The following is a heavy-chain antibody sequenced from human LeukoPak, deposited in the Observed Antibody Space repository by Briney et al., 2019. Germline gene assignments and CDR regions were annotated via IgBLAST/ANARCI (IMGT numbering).Heavy chain of an antibody. D-gene: IGHD3-3*01. CDR2: ISHDGSNK. CDR1: GFTFSSYG. V-gene: IGHV3-30*18. CDR3: AKGQSPRFLEWLTAFDY. Sequence: QPGGSLRLSCAASGFTFSSYGMHWVRQAPGKGLEWVAVISHDGSNKYYADSVKGRFTISRDNSKNTLYLQMNSLRVEDTAVYYCAKGQSPRFLEWLTAFDYWGQGTLVTVSS. J-gene: IGHJ4*02.